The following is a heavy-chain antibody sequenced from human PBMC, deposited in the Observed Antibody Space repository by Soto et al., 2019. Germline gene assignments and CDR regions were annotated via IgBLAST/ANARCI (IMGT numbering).Heavy chain of an antibody. D-gene: IGHD2-15*01. Sequence: QVQLQESGPGLVKPSGTLSLTCAVSGGSISSSYLWTWVRQPPGKGLEWIGEIYHSWKTIYNASLESRGTISVDKSQNQFALRLTSVTAADTAVYYCARGLVAVGSYSLDYWGQGILVTVSS. CDR2: IYHSWKT. V-gene: IGHV4-4*02. CDR1: GGSISSSYL. CDR3: ARGLVAVGSYSLDY. J-gene: IGHJ4*02.